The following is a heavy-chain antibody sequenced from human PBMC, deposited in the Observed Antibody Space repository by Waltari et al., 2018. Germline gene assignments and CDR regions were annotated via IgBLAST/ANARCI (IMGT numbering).Heavy chain of an antibody. D-gene: IGHD5-12*01. Sequence: QVQLQESGPGLVKPSGTLSLTCAVSGGSVTSSHWWSWVRQAPGKGLEWIGEMYHSGTTNYNPLLKSRVTMSLDRAKNQFSLMLSSVTAADTAVYYCVRDNRWAEDGFRYFQFWGQGTLVTVSS. V-gene: IGHV4-4*02. CDR2: MYHSGTT. J-gene: IGHJ1*01. CDR1: GGSVTSSHW. CDR3: VRDNRWAEDGFRYFQF.